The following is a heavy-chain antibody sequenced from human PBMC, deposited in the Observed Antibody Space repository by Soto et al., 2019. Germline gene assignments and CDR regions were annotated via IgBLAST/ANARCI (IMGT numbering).Heavy chain of an antibody. V-gene: IGHV3-48*01. J-gene: IGHJ3*02. CDR1: GFTFSSYS. D-gene: IGHD6-19*01. CDR3: ARSDWYSSGWYFAFDI. Sequence: GGSLRLSCAASGFTFSSYSMNWVRQAPGKGLEWVSYISSSSSTIYYADSVKGRFTISRDNAKNSLYLQMNSLRAEDTAVYYCARSDWYSSGWYFAFDIWGQGTMVTVSS. CDR2: ISSSSSTI.